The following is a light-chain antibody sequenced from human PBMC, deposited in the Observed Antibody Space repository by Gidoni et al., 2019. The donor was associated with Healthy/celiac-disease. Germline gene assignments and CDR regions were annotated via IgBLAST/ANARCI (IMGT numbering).Light chain of an antibody. CDR2: DAS. V-gene: IGKV3-11*01. Sequence: EIVLTQSPATLSLSPGERATLSCRASQSVSSYLAWYQQKPGQAPRLLIYDASNRATGIPARFSGSGPGTDFTLTISSLEPEDFAVYYCQQRSNWPPLMYTFGQGTKLEIK. CDR1: QSVSSY. CDR3: QQRSNWPPLMYT. J-gene: IGKJ2*01.